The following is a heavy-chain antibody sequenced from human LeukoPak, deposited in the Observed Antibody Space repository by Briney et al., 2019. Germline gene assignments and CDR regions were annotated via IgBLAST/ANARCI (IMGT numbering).Heavy chain of an antibody. CDR1: GSPFTSYW. Sequence: HGESLQISCQGSGSPFTSYWIGWVRQLPGKGLEWMGIIYPGDSDTRYSPSFQGQVTISADKSISTAYLQWNSLKASDTAMYYCARRGGPYCSSTSCPNWFDPWGQGTLVTVSS. CDR2: IYPGDSDT. J-gene: IGHJ5*02. D-gene: IGHD2-2*01. V-gene: IGHV5-51*01. CDR3: ARRGGPYCSSTSCPNWFDP.